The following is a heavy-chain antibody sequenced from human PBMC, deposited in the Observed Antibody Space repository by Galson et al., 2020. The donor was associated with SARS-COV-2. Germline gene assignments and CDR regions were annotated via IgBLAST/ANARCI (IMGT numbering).Heavy chain of an antibody. V-gene: IGHV1-2*06. CDR2: INPNSGGT. J-gene: IGHJ5*02. CDR3: AGEYQLLPNWFDP. Sequence: ASVKVSCKASGYTFTGYYMHWVRQAPGQGLEWMGRINPNSGGTNYAQKFQGRVTMTRDTSISTAYMELSRLRSDDTAVYYCAGEYQLLPNWFDPWGQEPWSPSPQ. D-gene: IGHD2-2*01. CDR1: GYTFTGYY.